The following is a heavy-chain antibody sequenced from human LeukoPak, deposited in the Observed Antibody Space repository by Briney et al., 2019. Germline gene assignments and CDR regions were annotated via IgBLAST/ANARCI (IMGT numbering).Heavy chain of an antibody. J-gene: IGHJ6*03. CDR2: ISSSSSTI. V-gene: IGHV3-48*04. D-gene: IGHD2-15*01. CDR3: ARGGHRLGYCSGGSCKYYYYYMDV. CDR1: GFTFSSYS. Sequence: GGSLRLSCAASGFTFSSYSMNWVRQAPGKGLEWVSYISSSSSTIYYADSVKGRFTISRDNAKNSLYLQMNSLRAEDTAVYYCARGGHRLGYCSGGSCKYYYYYMDVWGKGTTVTISS.